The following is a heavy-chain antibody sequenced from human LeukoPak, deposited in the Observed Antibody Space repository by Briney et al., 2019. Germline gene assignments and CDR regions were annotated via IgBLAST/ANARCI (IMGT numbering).Heavy chain of an antibody. V-gene: IGHV3-23*01. D-gene: IGHD4-23*01. CDR3: VKDILGWTFDS. CDR2: LGSDART. Sequence: QPGRSLRLSCEASGFTVDANAMAWVRQAPGKGLEWVAGLGSDARTHYRDSVKGRFTISRDNFKNTVYLQMNNLRGEDTALYYCVKDILGWTFDSWGQGTLVTVAS. CDR1: GFTVDANA. J-gene: IGHJ4*02.